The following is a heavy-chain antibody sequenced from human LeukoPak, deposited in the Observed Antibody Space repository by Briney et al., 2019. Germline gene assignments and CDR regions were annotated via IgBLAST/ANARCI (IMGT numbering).Heavy chain of an antibody. CDR1: GFTSSSYA. V-gene: IGHV3-23*01. J-gene: IGHJ3*02. Sequence: GGSLRLSCAASGFTSSSYAMSWVRQAPGKGLEWVSAISGSGGSTYYADSVKGRFTISRDNSKNTLYLQMNSLRAEDTAVYYCARDHSYSSSSGAFDIWGQGTMVTVSS. CDR2: ISGSGGST. D-gene: IGHD6-13*01. CDR3: ARDHSYSSSSGAFDI.